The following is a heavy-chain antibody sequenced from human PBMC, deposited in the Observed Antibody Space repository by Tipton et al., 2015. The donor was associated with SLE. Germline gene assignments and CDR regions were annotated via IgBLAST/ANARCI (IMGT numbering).Heavy chain of an antibody. D-gene: IGHD6-13*01. J-gene: IGHJ4*02. Sequence: TLSLTCTVSGGPISSYYWSWIRQPPGKGLEWIGYIYYSGSTNYNPSLKSRVTISVDTSKNQFSLKLSSVTAADTAVYYCARGIIGYSSSWPYFDFWGQGTLVTVSS. CDR2: IYYSGST. CDR1: GGPISSYY. V-gene: IGHV4-59*12. CDR3: ARGIIGYSSSWPYFDF.